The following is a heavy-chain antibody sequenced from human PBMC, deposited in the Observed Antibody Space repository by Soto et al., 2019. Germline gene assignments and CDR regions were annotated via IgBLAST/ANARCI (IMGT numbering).Heavy chain of an antibody. J-gene: IGHJ4*02. CDR2: IYPGDSDT. CDR3: ARSRITGTTWTFDH. CDR1: GYSFTNYW. Sequence: PGESLKISCKGSGYSFTNYWIGWVRQMPGKGLEWLGIIYPGDSDTRYSPSFQGQVSISADKTISAAYLQWSSLKASDTAMYYCARSRITGTTWTFDHWGQGTQVTVSS. V-gene: IGHV5-51*01. D-gene: IGHD1-20*01.